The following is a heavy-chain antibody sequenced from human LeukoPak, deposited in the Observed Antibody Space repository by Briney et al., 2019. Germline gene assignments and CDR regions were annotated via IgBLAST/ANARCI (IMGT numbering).Heavy chain of an antibody. CDR1: GGSISSYY. Sequence: SETLFLTCTVSGGSISSYYWSWIRQPPGKGLEWIGYIHYSGSTNYNPSLKSRVTISVDTSKNQFSLKLSSVTAADTAVYYCARHHGSGSFHFDYWGQGTLVTVSS. CDR2: IHYSGST. J-gene: IGHJ4*02. D-gene: IGHD3-10*01. CDR3: ARHHGSGSFHFDY. V-gene: IGHV4-59*01.